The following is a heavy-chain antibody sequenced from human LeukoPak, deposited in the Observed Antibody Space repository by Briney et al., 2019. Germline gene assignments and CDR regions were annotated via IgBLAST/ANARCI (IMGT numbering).Heavy chain of an antibody. D-gene: IGHD2-2*01. V-gene: IGHV1-24*01. CDR1: GYTLTDLS. J-gene: IGHJ5*02. Sequence: ASVKVSCKVSGYTLTDLSMHWVRQAPGKGLEWMGGFDPEDGETIYAQKFQGRVTMTEDTSTDTAYMELSSLRSEDTAVYYCATRGRYCSSTSCYVLTSMSDWFDPWGQGTLVTVSS. CDR2: FDPEDGET. CDR3: ATRGRYCSSTSCYVLTSMSDWFDP.